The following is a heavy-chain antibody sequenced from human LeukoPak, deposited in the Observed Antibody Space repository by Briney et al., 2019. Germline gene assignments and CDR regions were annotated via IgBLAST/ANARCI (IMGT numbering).Heavy chain of an antibody. CDR3: ARGGENGDYVDY. CDR1: GFTFSSYW. CDR2: INSDGSST. Sequence: GGSLRLSCAASGFTFSSYWMHWVRQAPGKGLVWFSRINSDGSSTSYADSVKGRFTISRDNAKNTLYLQMNSLRAEDTAVYYCARGGENGDYVDYWGQGTLVTVSS. J-gene: IGHJ4*02. V-gene: IGHV3-74*01. D-gene: IGHD3-16*01.